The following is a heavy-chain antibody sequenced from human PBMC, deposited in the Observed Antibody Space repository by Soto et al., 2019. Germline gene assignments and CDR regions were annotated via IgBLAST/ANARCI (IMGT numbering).Heavy chain of an antibody. Sequence: GASVKVSCKASGYTFTSYDINWVRQATGQGLEWMGWMNPNSGNTGYAQKFQGRVTMTRNTSISTAYVELSSLRSEDTAVYYCARLVVPAAIWGYDAFDIWGQGAMVTVSS. CDR2: MNPNSGNT. CDR3: ARLVVPAAIWGYDAFDI. V-gene: IGHV1-8*01. J-gene: IGHJ3*02. CDR1: GYTFTSYD. D-gene: IGHD2-2*01.